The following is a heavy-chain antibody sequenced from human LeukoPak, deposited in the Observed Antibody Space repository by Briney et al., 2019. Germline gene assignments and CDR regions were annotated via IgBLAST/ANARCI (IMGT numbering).Heavy chain of an antibody. CDR1: GFTFDDYT. CDR2: ISWDGGST. D-gene: IGHD1-26*01. V-gene: IGHV3-43*01. CDR3: AKDSMGRGMDV. Sequence: GGSLRLSCAASGFTFDDYTMHWVRQAPGKGLEWVSLISWDGGSTYYADSVKGRFTISRDNSKNSLYLQMNGLRTEDTALYYCAKDSMGRGMDVWGQGTTVTVSS. J-gene: IGHJ6*02.